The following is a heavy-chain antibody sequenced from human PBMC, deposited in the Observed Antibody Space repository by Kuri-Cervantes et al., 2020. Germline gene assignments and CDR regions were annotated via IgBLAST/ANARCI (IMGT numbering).Heavy chain of an antibody. CDR2: INPSGGST. D-gene: IGHD3-22*01. J-gene: IGHJ3*02. CDR1: GCTFTGYY. V-gene: IGHV1-46*01. CDR3: ARDLRDYNHESSAYPKLFGGEYAFDI. Sequence: ASVKVSCKASGCTFTGYYMHWVRQAPGQGLEWMGIINPSGGSTSYAQKFQGRVTMTRDTSTSTVYMELSSLRSEDTAVYYCARDLRDYNHESSAYPKLFGGEYAFDIWGQGTMVTVSS.